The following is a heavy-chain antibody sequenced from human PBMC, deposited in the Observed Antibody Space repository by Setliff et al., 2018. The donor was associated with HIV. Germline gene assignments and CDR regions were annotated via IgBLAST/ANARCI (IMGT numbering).Heavy chain of an antibody. V-gene: IGHV4-34*01. CDR2: INHSGST. CDR3: ARTPPSVTTFHLDRSYYFDY. CDR1: GGSFSRYY. J-gene: IGHJ4*02. D-gene: IGHD4-4*01. Sequence: PSETLSLTCAVYGGSFSRYYWSWIRQPPGKGLEWIGEINHSGSTNYNPSLKSRVTISVDTSKNQFSLKLSSVTAADTAVYYCARTPPSVTTFHLDRSYYFDYWGQGTLVTVSS.